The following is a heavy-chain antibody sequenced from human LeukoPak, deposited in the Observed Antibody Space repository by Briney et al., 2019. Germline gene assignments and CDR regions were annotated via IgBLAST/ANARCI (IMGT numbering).Heavy chain of an antibody. D-gene: IGHD4-17*01. CDR2: ITPYNVNT. V-gene: IGHV1-18*01. CDR3: ARTVRPVTTYGWFDP. Sequence: ASVKVSCMASGYTFATYVINCVRQAPGQGLEWMCWITPYNVNTNYAQKLQGRVTITADESTSTAYLELSSLRSEDTAVYYCARTVRPVTTYGWFDPWGQGTLVTVSS. CDR1: GYTFATYV. J-gene: IGHJ5*02.